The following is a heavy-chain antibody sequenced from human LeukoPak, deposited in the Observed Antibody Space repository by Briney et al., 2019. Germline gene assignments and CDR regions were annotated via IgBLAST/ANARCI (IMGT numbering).Heavy chain of an antibody. J-gene: IGHJ4*02. CDR3: ARETPYITIFGVVDSSYYYFDY. CDR2: IYTSGST. D-gene: IGHD3-3*01. V-gene: IGHV4-4*07. CDR1: GGSISSYY. Sequence: SETLSLTCTVSGGSISSYYWSWIRQPAGKGLEWIGRIYTSGSTNYNPSLKSRVTMSVDTSKNQFSLKLSSVTAADTAVYYCARETPYITIFGVVDSSYYYFDYWGQGTLVTVSS.